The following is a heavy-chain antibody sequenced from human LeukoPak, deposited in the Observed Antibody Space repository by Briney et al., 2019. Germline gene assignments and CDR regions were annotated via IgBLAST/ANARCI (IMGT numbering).Heavy chain of an antibody. J-gene: IGHJ4*02. CDR3: ARGRGYNSFDY. D-gene: IGHD2/OR15-2a*01. V-gene: IGHV4-34*01. CDR2: INHSGST. Sequence: SETLSLTCAVYGGSFSGYYWSWIRQPPGKGLEWIGEINHSGSTNYNPSLKSRVAISVDTSKNQFSLKLSSVTAADTAVYYCARGRGYNSFDYWGQGTLVTVSS. CDR1: GGSFSGYY.